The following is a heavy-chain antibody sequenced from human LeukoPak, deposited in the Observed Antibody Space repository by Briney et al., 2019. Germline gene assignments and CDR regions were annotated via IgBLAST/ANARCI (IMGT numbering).Heavy chain of an antibody. CDR1: GGTFSSYA. V-gene: IGHV1-69*13. D-gene: IGHD6-13*01. J-gene: IGHJ6*03. CDR2: IIPIFGTA. Sequence: ASVKVSCKASGGTFSSYAISWVRQAPGQGLEWMGGIIPIFGTANYAQKFQGRVTITADESTSTAYMELSSLRSEDTAVYYCAISLEQQLVRYYYYMDVWGKGTTVTVSS. CDR3: AISLEQQLVRYYYYMDV.